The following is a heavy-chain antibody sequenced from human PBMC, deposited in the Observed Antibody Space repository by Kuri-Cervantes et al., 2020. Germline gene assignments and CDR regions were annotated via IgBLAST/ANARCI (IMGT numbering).Heavy chain of an antibody. D-gene: IGHD3-22*01. V-gene: IGHV4-30-4*01. CDR1: GGSISSGDYY. Sequence: LRLSCTVSGGSISSGDYYWSWIRQPPGKGLEWIGYIYYSGSTYYNPSLKSRVTISVDTSKNQFSLKLSSVTAADTAVYYCARVLYYVSSGYYVGAFDIWGQGAMVTVSS. CDR3: ARVLYYVSSGYYVGAFDI. J-gene: IGHJ3*02. CDR2: IYYSGST.